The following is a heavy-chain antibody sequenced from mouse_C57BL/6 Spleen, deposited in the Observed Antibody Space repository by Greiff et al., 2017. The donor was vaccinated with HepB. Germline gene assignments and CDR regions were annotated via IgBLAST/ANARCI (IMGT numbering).Heavy chain of an antibody. Sequence: QVQLQQSGAELVMPGASVKLSCKASGYTFTSYWMHWVKQRPGQGLEWIGEIDPSDSYTNYNQKFKGKSTLTVDKSSSTAYMQLSSLTSEDSAVYYCARGITTVVAYYFDYWGQGTTLTVSS. CDR2: IDPSDSYT. CDR1: GYTFTSYW. J-gene: IGHJ2*01. D-gene: IGHD1-1*01. V-gene: IGHV1-69*01. CDR3: ARGITTVVAYYFDY.